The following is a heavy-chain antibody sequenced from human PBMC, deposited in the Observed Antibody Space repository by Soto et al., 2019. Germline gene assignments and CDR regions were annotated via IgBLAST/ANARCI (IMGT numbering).Heavy chain of an antibody. D-gene: IGHD6-19*01. CDR1: GFTLSSHW. J-gene: IGHJ5*02. CDR2: INADGSSK. V-gene: IGHV3-74*01. CDR3: AREIIAVSGRIRWFDP. Sequence: EVQLVESGGGLVQPGGSLRLSCAASGFTLSSHWMHWVRQAPGKEPVWVSRINADGSSKSYVDSVEGRFIISRDNVESTLYLHMNSLRAEGTAVYYSAREIIAVSGRIRWFDPWGQGTLVTVSS.